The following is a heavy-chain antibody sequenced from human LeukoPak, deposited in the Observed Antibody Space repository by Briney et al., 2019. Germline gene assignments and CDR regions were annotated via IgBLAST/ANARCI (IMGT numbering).Heavy chain of an antibody. D-gene: IGHD3-22*01. Sequence: SVKVSCKASGGTFSSYAISRVRQAPGQGLEWMGGIIPIFGTANYAQKFQGRVTITADESTSTAYMELSSLRSEDTAVYYCARSVDYYDSSGYYYWGQGTLVTVSS. V-gene: IGHV1-69*13. CDR2: IIPIFGTA. CDR1: GGTFSSYA. CDR3: ARSVDYYDSSGYYY. J-gene: IGHJ4*02.